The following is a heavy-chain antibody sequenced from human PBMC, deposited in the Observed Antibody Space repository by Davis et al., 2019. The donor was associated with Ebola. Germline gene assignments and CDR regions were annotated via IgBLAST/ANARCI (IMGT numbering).Heavy chain of an antibody. CDR3: ARDRYNLNQLDPFDI. J-gene: IGHJ3*02. CDR1: GFTFSTYS. CDR2: ISSDSDYI. D-gene: IGHD1-14*01. V-gene: IGHV3-21*01. Sequence: GGSLRLSCAASGFTFSTYSMSWVRQAPGKGLEWVSSISSDSDYIYYADSVKGRFTVSRDNAKSSLYLQMNSLRDEDTAVYYCARDRYNLNQLDPFDIWGQGTMVTVSS.